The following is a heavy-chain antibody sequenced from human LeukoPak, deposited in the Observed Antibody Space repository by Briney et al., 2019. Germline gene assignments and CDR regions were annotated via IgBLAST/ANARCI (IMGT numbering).Heavy chain of an antibody. CDR1: GFTFSSYA. Sequence: GGSLRLSCAASGFTFSSYAMSWVRQAPGKGLEWVSAISGSGGSTYYADSVKGRFTITRDNSKNTLYLQMNSLRAEDTAVYYCAKDLTTTVRGVLPAKYYFDYWGQGTLVTVSS. V-gene: IGHV3-23*01. D-gene: IGHD3-10*01. CDR2: ISGSGGST. J-gene: IGHJ4*02. CDR3: AKDLTTTVRGVLPAKYYFDY.